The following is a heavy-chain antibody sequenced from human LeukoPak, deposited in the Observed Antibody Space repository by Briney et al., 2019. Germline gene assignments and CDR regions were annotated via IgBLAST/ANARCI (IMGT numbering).Heavy chain of an antibody. CDR1: GFTFNTYT. CDR3: ATVHFGYFTF. J-gene: IGHJ4*02. D-gene: IGHD3-3*01. Sequence: GGSLRLSCAASGFTFNTYTMNWVRQAPGKGLEWVSYISGSSGIIDYADSVRGRFTISRDNAKNSLYLQMNSLRADDTAVYYCATVHFGYFTFWGQGTLVPVSS. V-gene: IGHV3-48*01. CDR2: ISGSSGII.